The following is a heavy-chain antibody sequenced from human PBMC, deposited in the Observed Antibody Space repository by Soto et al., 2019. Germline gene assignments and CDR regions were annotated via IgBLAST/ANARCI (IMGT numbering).Heavy chain of an antibody. CDR1: GFTFSGYD. J-gene: IGHJ6*02. V-gene: IGHV3-13*01. CDR3: ARPRIAAPFYYSYYGMDV. CDR2: VGTVGDT. Sequence: GSLRLSCAASGFTFSGYDMHWVRQATGKGLEWVSYVGTVGDTQYSASVKGRFTISRENAKNSLYLQMNSLRAEDTAVYYCARPRIAAPFYYSYYGMDVWGQGTTVTVSS. D-gene: IGHD6-13*01.